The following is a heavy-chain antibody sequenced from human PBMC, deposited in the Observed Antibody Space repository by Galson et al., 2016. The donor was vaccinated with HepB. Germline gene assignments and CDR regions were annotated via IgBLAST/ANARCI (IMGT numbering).Heavy chain of an antibody. J-gene: IGHJ2*01. V-gene: IGHV3-48*02. CDR1: GFTFSRYS. CDR2: ISSSSSTI. D-gene: IGHD5-24*01. Sequence: SLRLSCAASGFTFSRYSMNWVRQAPGKGLEWVSYISSSSSTIYYTDSVKGRFTISRDNAKNSLYLQMNSLRDEDTAVYYCARDQSQGWLQFSWESYWYFDLWGRGTLVTVSS. CDR3: ARDQSQGWLQFSWESYWYFDL.